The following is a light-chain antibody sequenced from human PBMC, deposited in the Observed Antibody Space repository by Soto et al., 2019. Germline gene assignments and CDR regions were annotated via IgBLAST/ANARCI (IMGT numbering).Light chain of an antibody. V-gene: IGKV1-5*01. J-gene: IGKJ4*01. Sequence: DIQMTQSPSTLSASVGDRVTITCRASQSISSWLAWYQQKLGRAPRLLIYDASSLESGVPSRFSGSGYGTEFTLAISSLQPDDVATYYCQQYNTCSSLSFGGGTKVEIK. CDR1: QSISSW. CDR2: DAS. CDR3: QQYNTCSSLS.